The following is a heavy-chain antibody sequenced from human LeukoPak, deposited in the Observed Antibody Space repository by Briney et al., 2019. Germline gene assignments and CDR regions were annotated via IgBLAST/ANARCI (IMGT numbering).Heavy chain of an antibody. D-gene: IGHD3-16*02. CDR3: ARDEPLGGVTVGGVIVLDY. CDR2: ISAYNGNT. V-gene: IGHV1-18*04. CDR1: GYTFTSYG. J-gene: IGHJ4*02. Sequence: ASVKVSCKASGYTFTSYGISWVRQAPGHGLGWMGWISAYNGNTNYAQKLQGRVTMTTDTSTSTAYMELRSLRSDDTAVYYCARDEPLGGVTVGGVIVLDYWGQGTLVTVSS.